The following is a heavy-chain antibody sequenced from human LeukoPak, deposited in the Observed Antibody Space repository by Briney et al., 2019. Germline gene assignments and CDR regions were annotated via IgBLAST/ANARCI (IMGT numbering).Heavy chain of an antibody. CDR1: GGSISSGDYY. V-gene: IGHV4-30-4*08. D-gene: IGHD3-3*01. Sequence: SETLSLTCTVSGGSISSGDYYWSWIRQPPGKGLEWIGYIYYSGSTYYNPSLKSRVTISVDTSKNQFSLKLSSVTAADTAVYYCARDSPYDFWSGYYYMDVWGKGTTVTVSS. J-gene: IGHJ6*03. CDR2: IYYSGST. CDR3: ARDSPYDFWSGYYYMDV.